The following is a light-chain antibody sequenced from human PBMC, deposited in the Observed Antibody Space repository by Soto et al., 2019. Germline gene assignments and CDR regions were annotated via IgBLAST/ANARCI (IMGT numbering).Light chain of an antibody. CDR3: QQFNSYLRLT. CDR2: DAS. Sequence: AIQLTQSPSSLSASVGDRVTITCRASQGISSALAWYQQKPGKAPKLLIYDASSLESGVPSRFSGSGSGTDFTLTISSLQPEDFATYYCQQFNSYLRLTFGQGTRLEIK. V-gene: IGKV1-13*02. J-gene: IGKJ5*01. CDR1: QGISSA.